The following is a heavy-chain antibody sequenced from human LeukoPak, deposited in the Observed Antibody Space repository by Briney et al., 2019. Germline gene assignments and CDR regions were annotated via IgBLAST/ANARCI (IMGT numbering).Heavy chain of an antibody. CDR3: ARHDYYGSLNWFDP. CDR1: GGSISSYY. CDR2: ISYTGSA. J-gene: IGHJ5*02. D-gene: IGHD3-10*01. Sequence: SETLSLTCTVSGGSISSYYWSWIRQPPGKGLEWIGYISYTGSANYNPSLKSRVTISVDTSKNKFSLKLTSVTAADTAVYYCARHDYYGSLNWFDPWGQGTLITVSS. V-gene: IGHV4-59*08.